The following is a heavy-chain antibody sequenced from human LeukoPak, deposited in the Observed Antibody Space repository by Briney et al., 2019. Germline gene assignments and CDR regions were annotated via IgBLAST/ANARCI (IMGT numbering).Heavy chain of an antibody. CDR2: ISSSSSYI. Sequence: PGGSLRLSCAASGFTFNSYSMNRVRQAPGKGLEWVSSISSSSSYIYYADSVKGRFTISRDNAKNSLYLQMNSLRAEDTAVYYCAREGSSTRYYFDYWGQGTLVTVSS. CDR1: GFTFNSYS. V-gene: IGHV3-21*01. J-gene: IGHJ4*02. CDR3: AREGSSTRYYFDY. D-gene: IGHD6-6*01.